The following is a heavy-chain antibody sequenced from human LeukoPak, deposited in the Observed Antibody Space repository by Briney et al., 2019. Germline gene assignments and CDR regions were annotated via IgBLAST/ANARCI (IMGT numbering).Heavy chain of an antibody. Sequence: GGSLRLSCAASGFTFSDYYMSWLRQAPGKGLEGVSYISSSGSAIYYADSVKGRFTISRDNAKNSLYLQMNSLRAEDTAVYYCARDGSGRDSDWFDPWGQGTLVTVSS. CDR2: ISSSGSAI. CDR1: GFTFSDYY. V-gene: IGHV3-11*01. D-gene: IGHD3-10*01. J-gene: IGHJ5*02. CDR3: ARDGSGRDSDWFDP.